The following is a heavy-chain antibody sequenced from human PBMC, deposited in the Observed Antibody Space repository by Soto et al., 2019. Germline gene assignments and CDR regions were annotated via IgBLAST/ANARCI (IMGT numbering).Heavy chain of an antibody. CDR2: IYYRGNT. CDR1: GGSISSHY. V-gene: IGHV4-59*11. D-gene: IGHD2-21*02. J-gene: IGHJ4*02. Sequence: SLTCTVSGGSISSHYWIWIRQSPGKGLEWIGYIYYRGNTNYNPSLKSRVTISVDTSKNQFSLKLNSVTTADTAVYYCARGVVTEPGFFDYWGQGALVTVSS. CDR3: ARGVVTEPGFFDY.